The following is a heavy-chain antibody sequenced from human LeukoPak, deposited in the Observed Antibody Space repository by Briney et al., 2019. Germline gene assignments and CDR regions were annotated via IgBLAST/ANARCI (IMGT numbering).Heavy chain of an antibody. CDR2: IYPGDSDT. CDR1: GYSFTSYW. D-gene: IGHD6-25*01. Sequence: GESLKISCKGSGYSFTSYWIGWVRPMPGKGLEWMGIIYPGDSDTRYSPSFQGQVTISADKSISTAYLQWSSLKASDTAMYYCARLKGSSAHNINWFDPWGQGTLVTVSS. J-gene: IGHJ5*02. CDR3: ARLKGSSAHNINWFDP. V-gene: IGHV5-51*01.